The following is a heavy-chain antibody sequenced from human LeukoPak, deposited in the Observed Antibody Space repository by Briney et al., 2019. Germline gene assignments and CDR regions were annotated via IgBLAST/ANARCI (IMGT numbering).Heavy chain of an antibody. J-gene: IGHJ4*02. CDR2: IIPILGIA. CDR3: ASARGSNYGSLGD. Sequence: SVKVSCKASGGTFSSYAISWVRQAPGQGLEWMGRIIPILGIANYAQKFQGRVTITADKSTSTAYMELSSLRSEDTAVYYCASARGSNYGSLGDWGQGTLVTVSS. CDR1: GGTFSSYA. V-gene: IGHV1-69*04. D-gene: IGHD5-18*01.